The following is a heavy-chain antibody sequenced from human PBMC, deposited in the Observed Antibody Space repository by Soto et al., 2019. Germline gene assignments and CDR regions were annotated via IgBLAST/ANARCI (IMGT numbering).Heavy chain of an antibody. CDR2: IYYSGST. Sequence: SETLSLTCTVSGGSIINNNYYWGWIRQPPGKGLEWIGNIYYSGSTYYNPSLKSRVTISVDTSKNQFSLKLTSVAAADTAVYYCGRVSDFSSGYSRVFDFWGQGTLVTVSS. D-gene: IGHD3-3*01. J-gene: IGHJ4*02. CDR3: GRVSDFSSGYSRVFDF. CDR1: GGSIINNNYY. V-gene: IGHV4-39*01.